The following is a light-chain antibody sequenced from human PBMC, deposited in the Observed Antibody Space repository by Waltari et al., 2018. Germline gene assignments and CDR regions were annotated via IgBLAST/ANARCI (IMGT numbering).Light chain of an antibody. CDR3: TSYTSRGTVV. J-gene: IGLJ2*01. Sequence: QSALTQAASVSGSPGQSITISCTGTSRDVGGYNYVSWYQQHPGKAPKRMIYEVSNRPSGDSSRFSGSKSGNTASLTISGLQAEDEADYYCTSYTSRGTVVFGGGTKLTVL. V-gene: IGLV2-14*01. CDR2: EVS. CDR1: SRDVGGYNY.